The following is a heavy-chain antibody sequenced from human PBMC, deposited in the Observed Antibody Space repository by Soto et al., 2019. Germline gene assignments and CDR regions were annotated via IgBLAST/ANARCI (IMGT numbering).Heavy chain of an antibody. D-gene: IGHD6-13*01. Sequence: GGSLRLSCAASGFAFSSYEMNWFRQAPGKGLEWVSYISSSGSTIYYADSVKGRFTISRDNAKNPLYLQMNSLRAEDTAVYYCASPTRQKGSSWYHYYYYGMDVWGQGTTVTVSS. CDR3: ASPTRQKGSSWYHYYYYGMDV. V-gene: IGHV3-48*03. J-gene: IGHJ6*02. CDR1: GFAFSSYE. CDR2: ISSSGSTI.